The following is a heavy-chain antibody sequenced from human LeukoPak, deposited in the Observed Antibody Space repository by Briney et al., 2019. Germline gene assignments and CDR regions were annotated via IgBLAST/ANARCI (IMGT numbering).Heavy chain of an antibody. CDR3: AKGGKWDVTPFDY. J-gene: IGHJ4*02. CDR2: VSGSGDRM. V-gene: IGHV3-23*01. D-gene: IGHD1-26*01. CDR1: GFTSSSYA. Sequence: GGSLRLSCAASGFTSSSYALNWVRQAPGKGLEWVATVSGSGDRMYHADSVKGRFTISRDNSKNTIYLQMNSLRAEDTALYYCAKGGKWDVTPFDYWGQGTLVTVSS.